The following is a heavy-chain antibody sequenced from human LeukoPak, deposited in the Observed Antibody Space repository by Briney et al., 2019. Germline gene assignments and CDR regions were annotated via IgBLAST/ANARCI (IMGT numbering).Heavy chain of an antibody. D-gene: IGHD1-26*01. J-gene: IGHJ4*02. CDR2: ISGSGRTT. V-gene: IGHV3-23*01. CDR3: ANLAWELPPGLDY. CDR1: GFTFSSYA. Sequence: PGGSLRLSCAAPGFTFSSYAMSWVRQAPGKGLEWVSAISGSGRTTYYADSVKGRFTISRDDSKNTLYLQMNSLRAEDTAVYYCANLAWELPPGLDYWGQGTLVTVSS.